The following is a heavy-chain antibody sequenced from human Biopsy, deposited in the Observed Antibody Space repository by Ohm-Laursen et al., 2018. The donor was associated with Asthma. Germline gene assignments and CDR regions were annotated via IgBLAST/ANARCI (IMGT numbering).Heavy chain of an antibody. D-gene: IGHD3-22*01. CDR3: ARGDSSNWSHYYFDY. CDR1: GFAVSRDH. V-gene: IGHV3-53*01. J-gene: IGHJ4*02. Sequence: LRLSCTASGFAVSRDHMFWVRQAPGRGLEWVSVIYSGGTSHTADSVRGRFTISRDYSKNTLYLQMHSLRAEDTAVYYCARGDSSNWSHYYFDYWGQGTLVTVSS. CDR2: IYSGGTS.